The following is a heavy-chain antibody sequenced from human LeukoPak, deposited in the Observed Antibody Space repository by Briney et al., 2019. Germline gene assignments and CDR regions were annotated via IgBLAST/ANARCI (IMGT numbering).Heavy chain of an antibody. CDR3: ARRSYYYDSSGYYYLPFDY. V-gene: IGHV4-34*01. J-gene: IGHJ4*02. Sequence: NTSETLSLTCAVYGGSFSGYYWSWIRQPPGKGLEWIGEINHSGSTNYNPSLKSRVTISVDTSKNQFSPKLSSVTAADTAVYYCARRSYYYDSSGYYYLPFDYWGQGTLVTVSS. D-gene: IGHD3-22*01. CDR2: INHSGST. CDR1: GGSFSGYY.